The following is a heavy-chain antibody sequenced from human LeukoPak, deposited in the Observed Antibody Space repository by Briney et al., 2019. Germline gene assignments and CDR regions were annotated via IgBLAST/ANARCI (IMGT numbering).Heavy chain of an antibody. CDR1: GDSINSDY. CDR2: IYYSGST. Sequence: SETLSLTCTVSGDSINSDYWNWIRQPPGKGLEWIGFIYYSGSTNYNPFLKSRVTISVDTSRNQFSLKLSSVTAADTAVYYCARNRVVGAPNFDYWGQGTLVTVFS. V-gene: IGHV4-59*08. J-gene: IGHJ4*02. D-gene: IGHD1-26*01. CDR3: ARNRVVGAPNFDY.